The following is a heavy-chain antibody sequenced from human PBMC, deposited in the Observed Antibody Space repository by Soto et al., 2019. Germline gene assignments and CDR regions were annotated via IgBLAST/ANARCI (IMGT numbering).Heavy chain of an antibody. CDR3: AHRVARGYAFDY. CDR1: GFSLSTTGVG. D-gene: IGHD6-25*01. CDR2: IYGDDDK. J-gene: IGHJ4*02. Sequence: KESGPTLVKPTQTLTLTCPFSGFSLSTTGVGVAWIRQPPGKALEWLALIYGDDDKRYSPSLKSRLTITKDTSKNQVVLTLANMDPVDTATYFCAHRVARGYAFDYWGQGTLLTVSS. V-gene: IGHV2-5*02.